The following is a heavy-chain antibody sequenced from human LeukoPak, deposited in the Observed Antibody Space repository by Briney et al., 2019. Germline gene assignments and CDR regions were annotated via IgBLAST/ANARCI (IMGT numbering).Heavy chain of an antibody. D-gene: IGHD1/OR15-1a*01. CDR1: GYSFTTYW. J-gene: IGHJ4*02. Sequence: GESLKFSCKGSGYSFTTYWIGWVRQMPGKGLEWMGIIFPGDSDTIYSPSFQGQVTISADKSINTAYLQWSSLKASDTAMYFCATSESQTKFDYWGQGTQVTVSS. V-gene: IGHV5-51*01. CDR2: IFPGDSDT. CDR3: ATSESQTKFDY.